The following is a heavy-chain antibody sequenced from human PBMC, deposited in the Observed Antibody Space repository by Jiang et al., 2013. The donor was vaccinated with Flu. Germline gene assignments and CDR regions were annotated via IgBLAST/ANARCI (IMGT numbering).Heavy chain of an antibody. J-gene: IGHJ5*02. CDR2: ISSDGTNK. D-gene: IGHD3-10*01. CDR1: GFTFSISA. Sequence: VQLVESGGGVVQPGRSLRLSCSSSGFTFSISALHWVRQAPGQGLEWVALISSDGTNKYYRDSVKGRFAISRDNSRNILYLQMNSLRSEDTALYFCAKDGSYYGSGNWIDLWGRGTLVTVSS. V-gene: IGHV3-30*18. CDR3: AKDGSYYGSGNWIDL.